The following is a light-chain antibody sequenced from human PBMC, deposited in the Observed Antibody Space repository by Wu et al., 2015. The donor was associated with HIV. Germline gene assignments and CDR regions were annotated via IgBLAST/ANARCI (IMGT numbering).Light chain of an antibody. CDR2: DAS. CDR3: QQYGSSLT. V-gene: IGKV3-20*01. CDR1: QSISTY. Sequence: EIVLTQSPATLSLSPGERATLSCRASQSISTYLAWYQQKPGQTPRLLIYDASNRATGIPARFSGRGSGTDFTLTISRLEPEDFAVYYCQQYGSSLTFGPGTKVDIK. J-gene: IGKJ3*01.